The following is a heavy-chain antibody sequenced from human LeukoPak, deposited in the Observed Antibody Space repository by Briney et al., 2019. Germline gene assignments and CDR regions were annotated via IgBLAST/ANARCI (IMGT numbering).Heavy chain of an antibody. J-gene: IGHJ2*01. CDR2: INTNTGNP. Sequence: ASVKVSCKASGYTFTSYAMNWVRQAPGQGLEWMGWINTNTGNPTYAQGFTGRFVFSLDTSVSTAYLQISSLKAEDTAVYYCAREEYYYGSGSYYSYWYFDLWGRGTLVTVSS. V-gene: IGHV7-4-1*02. D-gene: IGHD3-10*01. CDR1: GYTFTSYA. CDR3: AREEYYYGSGSYYSYWYFDL.